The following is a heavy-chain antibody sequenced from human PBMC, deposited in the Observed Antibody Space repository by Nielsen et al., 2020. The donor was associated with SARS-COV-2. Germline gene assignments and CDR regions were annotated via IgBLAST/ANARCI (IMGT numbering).Heavy chain of an antibody. J-gene: IGHJ4*02. D-gene: IGHD2-2*02. CDR3: ARILVVPAAIKGGGAFDY. V-gene: IGHV4-31*03. CDR2: IYYSGST. CDR1: GGSISSGGYY. Sequence: SETLSLTCTVSGGSISSGGYYWSWIRQHPGKGLEWIGYIYYSGSTYYNPSLKSRVTISVDTSKNQFSLKLSSVTAADTAVYYCARILVVPAAIKGGGAFDYWGQGTLVTVSS.